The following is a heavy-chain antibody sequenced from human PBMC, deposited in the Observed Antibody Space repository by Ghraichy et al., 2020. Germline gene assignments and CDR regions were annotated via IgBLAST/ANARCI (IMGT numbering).Heavy chain of an antibody. CDR3: AKAHSSSWYWFDP. CDR2: ISGNGGAT. J-gene: IGHJ5*02. CDR1: GFTFRSYA. D-gene: IGHD6-13*01. Sequence: SCAASGFTFRSYAMTWVRQAPGKGLEWVSTISGNGGATHYADSVKGRFTISRDNSKNTLYLQVNSLRVEDTAVYYCAKAHSSSWYWFDPWGQGTLVTVSS. V-gene: IGHV3-23*01.